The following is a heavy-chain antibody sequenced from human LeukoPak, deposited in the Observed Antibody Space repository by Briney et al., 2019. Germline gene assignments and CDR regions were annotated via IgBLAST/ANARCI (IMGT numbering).Heavy chain of an antibody. J-gene: IGHJ4*02. CDR2: ISYDGSNK. V-gene: IGHV3-30*18. CDR3: AKDKQWLVLDY. CDR1: GFTFSSYG. D-gene: IGHD6-19*01. Sequence: GGSLRLSCAASGFTFSSYGMHWVRQAPGKGLEWVAVISYDGSNKYNADSVKGRFTISRDNSKNTLYLQMNSLRAEDTAVYYCAKDKQWLVLDYWGQGTLVTVSS.